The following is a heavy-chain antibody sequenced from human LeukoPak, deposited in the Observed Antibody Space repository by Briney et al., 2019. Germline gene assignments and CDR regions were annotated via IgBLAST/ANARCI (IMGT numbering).Heavy chain of an antibody. CDR3: AELGITMIGGV. Sequence: GGSLRLSCAASGFTFDDYSMHWVRQAPGKGLEWVSVISWDGVYTYNADSVKGRFTISRDNAKNSLYLQMNSLRAEDTAVYYCAELGITMIGGVWGKGTTATISS. CDR2: ISWDGVYT. D-gene: IGHD3-10*02. V-gene: IGHV3-43*01. CDR1: GFTFDDYS. J-gene: IGHJ6*04.